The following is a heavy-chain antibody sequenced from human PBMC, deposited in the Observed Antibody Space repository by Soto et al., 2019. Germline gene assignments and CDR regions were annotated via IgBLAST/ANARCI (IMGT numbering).Heavy chain of an antibody. CDR2: IRSTGDHS. Sequence: LRLSCAASGFRFSSYAMNWVRQAPGKGLEWVSGIRSTGDHSYYADSVNGRFTISRDNSKNTLYLQMNSLGAEDSALYYCAKAYTDSWPNDRFDSWRQGTLVTVSS. D-gene: IGHD6-13*01. V-gene: IGHV3-23*01. CDR3: AKAYTDSWPNDRFDS. CDR1: GFRFSSYA. J-gene: IGHJ5*01.